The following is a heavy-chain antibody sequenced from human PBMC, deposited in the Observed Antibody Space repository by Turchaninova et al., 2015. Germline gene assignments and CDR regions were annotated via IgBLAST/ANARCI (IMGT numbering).Heavy chain of an antibody. CDR3: ARSKAEMATVSLKFDY. J-gene: IGHJ4*02. D-gene: IGHD5-24*01. CDR2: INACNGNT. V-gene: IGHV1-3*01. CDR1: GNTFPSYA. Sequence: QVQLVQSGAEVKKPGASAKVSCQAYGNTFPSYAMNWVRRAPGQRLEWMGWINACNGNTKYSQKFQGRVTITRDTSASTAYMELSSLRSEDTAVYYCARSKAEMATVSLKFDYWGQGTLVTVSS.